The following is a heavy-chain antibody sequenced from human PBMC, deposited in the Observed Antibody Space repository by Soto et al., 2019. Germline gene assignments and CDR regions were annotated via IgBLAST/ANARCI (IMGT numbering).Heavy chain of an antibody. CDR1: GFTFSSYS. Sequence: EVQLVESGGGLLQPGGSLRLSCAASGFTFSSYSMNWVRQAPGKGLEWVSYISSSSSTIYYADSVKGRFTISRDNAKNSLYLQLNSLRAEDTAVYYCARVPPTIVADYYYMDVWGKGTTVAVSS. V-gene: IGHV3-48*01. CDR2: ISSSSSTI. D-gene: IGHD3-3*01. J-gene: IGHJ6*03. CDR3: ARVPPTIVADYYYMDV.